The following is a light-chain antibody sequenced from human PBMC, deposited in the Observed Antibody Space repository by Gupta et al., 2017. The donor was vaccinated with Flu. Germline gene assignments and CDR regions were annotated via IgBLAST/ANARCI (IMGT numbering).Light chain of an antibody. CDR2: KDI. Sequence: GQTARITCYGDALPNQYVYWFQQKPGQAPTLLIYKDIERPSGIPERFSASGSGNTVTLTISGVQAEDEADYYCQSADSTSTYYVFGPGTQVTVL. J-gene: IGLJ1*01. CDR1: ALPNQY. CDR3: QSADSTSTYYV. V-gene: IGLV3-25*03.